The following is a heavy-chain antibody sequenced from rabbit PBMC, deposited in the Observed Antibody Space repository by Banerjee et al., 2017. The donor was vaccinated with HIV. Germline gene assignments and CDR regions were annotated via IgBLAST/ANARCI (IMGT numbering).Heavy chain of an antibody. Sequence: QSLEESGGDLVKPGASLTLTCTASGFSFSNSYYMCWVRQAPGKGLEWIACIYTGSGHTYYASWAKGRFTISKTSSTTVTLQMTSLTAADTATYFCVRGGYDENYFNLWGQGTLVTVS. CDR2: IYTGSGHT. D-gene: IGHD2-1*01. J-gene: IGHJ4*01. V-gene: IGHV1S40*01. CDR1: GFSFSNSYY. CDR3: VRGGYDENYFNL.